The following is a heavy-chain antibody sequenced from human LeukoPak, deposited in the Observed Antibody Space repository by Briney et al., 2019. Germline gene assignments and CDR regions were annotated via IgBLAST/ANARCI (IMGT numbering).Heavy chain of an antibody. CDR1: GISISSYY. Sequence: SETLSLTCTVSGISISSYYWTWIRQPAGKGLEWIGRIYTSVASNYNPSLKSRVTMSVDTSKNQFSLKMSSVTAADTAVYYCARDASIFGPSYYIDFWGQGTLVTVSS. D-gene: IGHD3-3*01. V-gene: IGHV4-4*07. CDR2: IYTSVAS. J-gene: IGHJ4*02. CDR3: ARDASIFGPSYYIDF.